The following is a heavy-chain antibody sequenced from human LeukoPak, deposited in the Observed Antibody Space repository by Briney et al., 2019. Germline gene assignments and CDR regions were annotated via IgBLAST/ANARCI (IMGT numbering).Heavy chain of an antibody. J-gene: IGHJ4*02. D-gene: IGHD3-22*01. CDR2: INGDGSTT. V-gene: IGHV3-74*01. CDR1: GFAFNKYW. Sequence: GGSLRLSCAASGFAFNKYWMHWVRQAPGKGLVWVSRINGDGSTTSYADSVKGGFTISRDNAKNTLYLQMSSLRAEDTAVYYCAAGNYYDSRGYYTFGHWGQGTLVTVSS. CDR3: AAGNYYDSRGYYTFGH.